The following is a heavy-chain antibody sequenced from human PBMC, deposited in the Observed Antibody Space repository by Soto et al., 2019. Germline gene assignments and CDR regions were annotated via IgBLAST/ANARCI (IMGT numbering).Heavy chain of an antibody. CDR2: ISAYNGDT. CDR3: AMSNRPSANRSTWDSPLDSNHYGMDV. V-gene: IGHV1-18*01. J-gene: IGHJ6*02. CDR1: GYTLTSYG. D-gene: IGHD3-3*01. Sequence: QVQLVQSGAEVKKPGASVKVSCKASGYTLTSYGINWVRQAPGQGLEWMGWISAYNGDTNYAQKFQGRVTMTTDGFTGTAYGELWNLSSDDSAVFYCAMSNRPSANRSTWDSPLDSNHYGMDVWGQGNTVTVSS.